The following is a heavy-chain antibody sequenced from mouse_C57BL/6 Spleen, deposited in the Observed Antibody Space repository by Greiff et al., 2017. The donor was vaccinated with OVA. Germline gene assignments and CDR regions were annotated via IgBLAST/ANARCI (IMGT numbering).Heavy chain of an antibody. Sequence: EVKLVESGGGLVKPGGSLKLSCAASGFTFSSYAMSWVRQTPEKRLEWVATISDGGSYTYYPDNVKGRFTISRDNAKNNLYLQMSHLKSEDTAMYYCARDGVDYYYGSEGFAYWGQGTLVTVSA. CDR2: ISDGGSYT. J-gene: IGHJ3*01. CDR3: ARDGVDYYYGSEGFAY. D-gene: IGHD1-1*01. CDR1: GFTFSSYA. V-gene: IGHV5-4*01.